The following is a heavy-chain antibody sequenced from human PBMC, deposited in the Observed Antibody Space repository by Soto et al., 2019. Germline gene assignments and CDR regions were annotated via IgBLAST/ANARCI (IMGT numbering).Heavy chain of an antibody. CDR2: ISSNGGST. D-gene: IGHD4-17*01. J-gene: IGHJ3*02. V-gene: IGHV3-64D*09. Sequence: GGSLRLSCSASGFTFSSYAMHWVRQAPGKGLEYVSAISSNGGSTYYADSVKGRFTISRDNSKNTLYLQMSSLRAEDTAVYYCVKDRWLTTVTTDSFDIWGQGTMVTVSS. CDR3: VKDRWLTTVTTDSFDI. CDR1: GFTFSSYA.